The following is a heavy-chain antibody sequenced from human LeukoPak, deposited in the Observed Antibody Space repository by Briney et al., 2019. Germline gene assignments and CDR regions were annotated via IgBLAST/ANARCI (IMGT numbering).Heavy chain of an antibody. D-gene: IGHD3-22*01. CDR3: ALGGSVYYYDSSGYYNEGIDY. CDR2: IYYSGST. Sequence: SETLSLTCTVSGGSISSSSYYWGWIRQPPGKGLEWIGSIYYSGSTYYNPSLKSRVTIFVDTSKNQFSLKLSSVTAADTAVYYCALGGSVYYYDSSGYYNEGIDYWGQGTLVTVSS. V-gene: IGHV4-39*01. CDR1: GGSISSSSYY. J-gene: IGHJ4*02.